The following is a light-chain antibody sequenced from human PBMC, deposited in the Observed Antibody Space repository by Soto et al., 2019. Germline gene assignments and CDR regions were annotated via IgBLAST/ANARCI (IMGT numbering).Light chain of an antibody. J-gene: IGKJ1*01. Sequence: EIVMTQSPATLSVSPGERATLSCRASQSISSSLVWYQQKPGQAPRLLMFGASTRATGIPARVSGSGSGTEYTLTISSLQSEEFALDYWPQYSSGPPTFGQGTKVEIK. CDR2: GAS. CDR1: QSISSS. V-gene: IGKV3-15*01. CDR3: PQYSSGPPT.